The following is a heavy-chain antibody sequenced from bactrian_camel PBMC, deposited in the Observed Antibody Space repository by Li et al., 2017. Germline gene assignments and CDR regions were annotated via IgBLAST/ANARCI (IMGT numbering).Heavy chain of an antibody. CDR2: IDSAGTT. J-gene: IGHJ4*01. Sequence: FRQAPGKEREAVATIDSAGTTRYADSVKGRFTASRDTAMNTVYLQMSRLKPEDTAVYYCAADVLMGWMDQSCNEFQYHGQGTQVTVSS. V-gene: IGHV3S53*01. D-gene: IGHD1*01.